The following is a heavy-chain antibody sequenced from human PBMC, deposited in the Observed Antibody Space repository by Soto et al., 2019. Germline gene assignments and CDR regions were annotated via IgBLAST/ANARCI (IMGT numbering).Heavy chain of an antibody. Sequence: GGSLRLSCAASGFTFSSYAMHWVRQAPGKGLEWVAVISYDGSNKYYADSVKGRFTISRDNSKNTLYLQMNSLRAEDTAVYYCARDAVLRYFGWSMGVQYYFDYWGQGTLVTVSS. CDR1: GFTFSSYA. D-gene: IGHD3-9*01. J-gene: IGHJ4*02. CDR2: ISYDGSNK. V-gene: IGHV3-30-3*01. CDR3: ARDAVLRYFGWSMGVQYYFDY.